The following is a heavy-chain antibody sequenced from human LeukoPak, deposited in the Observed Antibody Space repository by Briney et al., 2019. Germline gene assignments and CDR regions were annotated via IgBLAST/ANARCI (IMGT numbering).Heavy chain of an antibody. CDR2: INHNSGGT. CDR3: ARAYHSMVRGVIFFLDY. J-gene: IGHJ4*02. V-gene: IGHV1-2*02. D-gene: IGHD3-10*01. Sequence: WASVKVSCKASGYTFTGYYMHWVRQAPGQGLEWMGWINHNSGGTNYAQKFQGRVTMTRDTSISTAYMELSRLRSDDTAVYYCARAYHSMVRGVIFFLDYWGQGTLVTVSS. CDR1: GYTFTGYY.